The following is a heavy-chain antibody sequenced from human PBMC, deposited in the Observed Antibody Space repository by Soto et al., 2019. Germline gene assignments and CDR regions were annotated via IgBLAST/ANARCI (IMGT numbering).Heavy chain of an antibody. J-gene: IGHJ5*02. D-gene: IGHD2-15*01. CDR3: ARGSGYCSGGSCYGLVDP. Sequence: AASVKVSCKASGYTFTSYDINWVRQATGQGLEWMGWMNPNSGNTGYAQKFQGRVTMTRNTSISTAYMELSSLRSEDTAVYYCARGSGYCSGGSCYGLVDPWGQGTLVTVSS. V-gene: IGHV1-8*01. CDR2: MNPNSGNT. CDR1: GYTFTSYD.